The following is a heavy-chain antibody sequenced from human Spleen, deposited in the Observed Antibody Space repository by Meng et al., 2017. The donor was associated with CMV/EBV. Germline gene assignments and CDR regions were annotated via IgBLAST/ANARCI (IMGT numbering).Heavy chain of an antibody. J-gene: IGHJ4*02. V-gene: IGHV3-30*02. CDR2: IRYDGSNK. CDR3: AKVHRTPIGAAAGSPDY. D-gene: IGHD6-13*01. CDR1: FTFSSYG. Sequence: FTFSSYGMHWVRQAPGKGLEWVAFIRYDGSNKYYADSVKGRFTISRDNSKNTLYLQMNSLRAEDTAVYYCAKVHRTPIGAAAGSPDYWGQGTLVTVSS.